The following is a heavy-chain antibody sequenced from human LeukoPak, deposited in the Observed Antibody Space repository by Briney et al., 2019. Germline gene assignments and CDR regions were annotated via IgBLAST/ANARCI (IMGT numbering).Heavy chain of an antibody. CDR1: GDSVSTTIYF. CDR3: ARVARYGGYTQYFQP. Sequence: SETLSLTCFVSGDSVSTTIYFWGWIRQPPGKGLEWIGSVYYSGNTYYNPSLKSRITISVDTSKNQFSLRLSSVTAADTAVYFCARVARYGGYTQYFQPWGQGTLVTVSS. V-gene: IGHV4-39*07. CDR2: VYYSGNT. D-gene: IGHD4-23*01. J-gene: IGHJ1*01.